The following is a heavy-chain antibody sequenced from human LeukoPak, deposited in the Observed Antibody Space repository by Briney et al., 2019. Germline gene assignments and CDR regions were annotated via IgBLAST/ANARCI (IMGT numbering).Heavy chain of an antibody. CDR1: GCSISSYY. J-gene: IGHJ5*02. D-gene: IGHD2-15*01. V-gene: IGHV4-4*09. Sequence: PSETLSLTYTVSGCSISSYYWSWIRQPPGKGLDWIGYIYTSGSTNYNPSLKSRVTISVDTSNNQYSLKLSSVTAADTAVYYCARRVGGGWSNWFDPWGQGTLVTVSS. CDR3: ARRVGGGWSNWFDP. CDR2: IYTSGST.